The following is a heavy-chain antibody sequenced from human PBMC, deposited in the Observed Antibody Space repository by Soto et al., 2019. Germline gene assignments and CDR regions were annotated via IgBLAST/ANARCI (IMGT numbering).Heavy chain of an antibody. CDR1: GASISSSNYY. D-gene: IGHD6-19*01. CDR2: IYYSGST. Sequence: SETLSLSCIVSGASISSSNYYWAWVRQPPGKGLEWMGSIYYSGSTYYNSSLKSRVTISVDTSKNQFSLKLSSVTAADTAVYYCARQTKSLVPRGQFDYWGQGTLVTVSS. V-gene: IGHV4-39*01. J-gene: IGHJ4*02. CDR3: ARQTKSLVPRGQFDY.